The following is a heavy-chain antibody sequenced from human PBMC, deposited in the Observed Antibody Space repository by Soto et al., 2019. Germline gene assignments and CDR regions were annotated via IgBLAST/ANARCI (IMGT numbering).Heavy chain of an antibody. V-gene: IGHV1-8*01. J-gene: IGHJ5*02. CDR3: ARGLVVVHAAFASRAFDP. CDR2: MNPNSGNT. CDR1: GYTFTSYD. Sequence: ASVKVSCKASGYTFTSYDINWVRQATGQGLEWMGWMNPNSGNTGYAQKFQGRVTMTRNTSISTAYMELSSLRSEDTAVYYCARGLVVVHAAFASRAFDPWGQGTLVTVSS. D-gene: IGHD2-2*01.